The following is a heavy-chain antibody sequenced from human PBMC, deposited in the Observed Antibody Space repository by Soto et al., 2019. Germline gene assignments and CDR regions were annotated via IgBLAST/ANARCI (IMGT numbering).Heavy chain of an antibody. CDR2: IYSGGSA. CDR1: GFTVSSNY. V-gene: IGHV3-66*01. D-gene: IGHD6-13*01. Sequence: GGSLRLSCAASGFTVSSNYMSWVRQAPGKGLEWVSVIYSGGSAYYADSVKGRFTISRDNSKNTLYLQMNSLRVEDTAVYYCARDRSSWHVLDYWGQGTLVTVSS. J-gene: IGHJ4*02. CDR3: ARDRSSWHVLDY.